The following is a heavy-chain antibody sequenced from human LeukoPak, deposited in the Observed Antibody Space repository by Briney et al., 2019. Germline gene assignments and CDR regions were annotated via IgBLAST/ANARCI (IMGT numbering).Heavy chain of an antibody. J-gene: IGHJ6*02. CDR2: IIPILGIA. CDR1: GYTFTSYD. Sequence: GASVKVSCKASGYTFTSYDINWVRQAPGQGLEWMGRIIPILGIANYAQKFQGRVTIAADKSTSTAYMELSSLRSEDTAVYYCATAYSSSWTYGMDVWGQGTTVTVSS. D-gene: IGHD6-13*01. V-gene: IGHV1-69*04. CDR3: ATAYSSSWTYGMDV.